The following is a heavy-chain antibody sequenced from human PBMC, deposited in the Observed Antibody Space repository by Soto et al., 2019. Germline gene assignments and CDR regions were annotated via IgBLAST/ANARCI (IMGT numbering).Heavy chain of an antibody. CDR1: GFTFSSYA. CDR2: ISGSGGST. CDR3: AKDQNIAVAGSDDAFDI. Sequence: AGGSLRLSCAASGFTFSSYAMSWVRQAPGKGLEWVSAISGSGGSTYYADSVKGRFTISRDNSKNTLYLQMNSLRAEDTAVYYCAKDQNIAVAGSDDAFDIWGQGTMVTVSS. V-gene: IGHV3-23*01. D-gene: IGHD6-19*01. J-gene: IGHJ3*02.